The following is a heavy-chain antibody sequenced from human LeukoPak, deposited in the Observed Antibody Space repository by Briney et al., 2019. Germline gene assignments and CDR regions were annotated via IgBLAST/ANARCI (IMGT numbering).Heavy chain of an antibody. CDR1: GFTFSSYS. V-gene: IGHV3-21*01. J-gene: IGHJ3*02. CDR2: ISSSSSYI. Sequence: GGSLRLSCAASGFTFSSYSMNWVRQAPGKGLEWVSSISSSSSYIYYADSVKGRFTISRDNAKNSLYLQMNSLRAEGTAVYYCARIAAASHDAFDIWGQGTMVTVSS. CDR3: ARIAAASHDAFDI. D-gene: IGHD6-13*01.